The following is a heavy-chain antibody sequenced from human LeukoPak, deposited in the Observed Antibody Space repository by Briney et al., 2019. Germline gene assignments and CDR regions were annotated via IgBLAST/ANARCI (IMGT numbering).Heavy chain of an antibody. CDR1: GDSISSHY. CDR2: IYYSGST. CDR3: ARYYDFWSGWDYYYYMDV. J-gene: IGHJ6*03. V-gene: IGHV4-59*11. D-gene: IGHD3-3*01. Sequence: PSETLSLTCTVSGDSISSHYWSWIRQPPGKGLEWIGYIYYSGSTNYNPSLKSRVTISVDTSKNQFSLKLSSVTAADTAVYYCARYYDFWSGWDYYYYMDVWGKGTTVTVSS.